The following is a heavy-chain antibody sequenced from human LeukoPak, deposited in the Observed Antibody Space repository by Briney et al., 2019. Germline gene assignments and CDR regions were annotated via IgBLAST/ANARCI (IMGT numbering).Heavy chain of an antibody. D-gene: IGHD2-15*01. V-gene: IGHV3-7*01. Sequence: GGSLRLSCAASRFTFSWYWMSWVRQAPGKGLEWVANIKEDGSETYYVDSVKGRFTISRDNAKNSLYLQMNGLRAEDTAVYYCVRDGVLYYYFDYWGQRTLVTFSS. CDR2: IKEDGSET. CDR3: VRDGVLYYYFDY. J-gene: IGHJ4*02. CDR1: RFTFSWYW.